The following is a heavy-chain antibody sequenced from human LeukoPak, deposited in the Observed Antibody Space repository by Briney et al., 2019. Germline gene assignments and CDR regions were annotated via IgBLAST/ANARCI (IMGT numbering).Heavy chain of an antibody. CDR2: IIPIFGTA. Sequence: SVKVSCKASGGTFSSYAISWVRQAPGQGLEWMGGIIPIFGTANYAQKFQGRVTIVADESTSTAYMELSSLRSEDTAVYYCARGVVGATTGAYSFDYWGRGTLVTVSS. CDR3: ARGVVGATTGAYSFDY. V-gene: IGHV1-69*13. CDR1: GGTFSSYA. D-gene: IGHD1-26*01. J-gene: IGHJ4*02.